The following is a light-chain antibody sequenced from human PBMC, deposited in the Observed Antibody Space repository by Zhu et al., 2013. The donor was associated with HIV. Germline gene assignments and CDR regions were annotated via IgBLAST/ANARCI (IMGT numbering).Light chain of an antibody. CDR3: QQYDGWPVALT. Sequence: EIVMTQSPATLSVPPGERATLSCRASQSVSSNLAWYQQKPGQAPRLLIYGASTRATGIPARFSGSGSGTEFTLTISSLQSEDFAVYYCQQYDGWPVALTFGGGTKVEIK. J-gene: IGKJ4*01. V-gene: IGKV3-15*01. CDR1: QSVSSN. CDR2: GAS.